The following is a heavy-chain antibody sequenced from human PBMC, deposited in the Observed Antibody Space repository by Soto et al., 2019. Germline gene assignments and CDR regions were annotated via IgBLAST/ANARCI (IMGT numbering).Heavy chain of an antibody. CDR1: GFSVSSNY. CDR3: ARELASDTDYYYGLEV. Sequence: EVQLVESGGGLVQPGGSLRLSCAASGFSVSSNYISWVRQAPGKGLEWVSAVYSANIRYYAHSVKGRVTGSRHIPKNMLYLRMDSLRPEDTAVYYCARELASDTDYYYGLEVWGPGTTVSVSS. D-gene: IGHD5-18*01. V-gene: IGHV3-53*04. CDR2: VYSANIR. J-gene: IGHJ6*01.